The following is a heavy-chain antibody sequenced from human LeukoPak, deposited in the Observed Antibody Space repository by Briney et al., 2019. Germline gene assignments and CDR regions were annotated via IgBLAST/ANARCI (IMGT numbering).Heavy chain of an antibody. D-gene: IGHD3-22*01. V-gene: IGHV3-48*03. CDR1: GFTFSSYE. Sequence: GGSLRLSCTASGFTFSSYEMIWVRQAAGKGLEWVAYINGGGSRMLYADSVKGRFTISRDDAKNSLYLQMNSLRTEDTGVYSCARESDSGGYRFDYWGQGSLVTVSS. CDR3: ARESDSGGYRFDY. CDR2: INGGGSRM. J-gene: IGHJ4*02.